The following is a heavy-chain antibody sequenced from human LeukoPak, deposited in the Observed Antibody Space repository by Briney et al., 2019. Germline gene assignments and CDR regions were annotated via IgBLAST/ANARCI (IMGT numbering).Heavy chain of an antibody. CDR3: VKDRRDSRGWSPFYYFDY. Sequence: GGSLRLSCSASGFTFSSYAMHWVRQAPGKGLEYVSAISSNGGSTYYADSVKGRFTISRDNSKNTLYLQMSSLRAEDTAVYYCVKDRRDSRGWSPFYYFDYWGQGTLVTVSS. D-gene: IGHD6-19*01. V-gene: IGHV3-64D*06. J-gene: IGHJ4*02. CDR2: ISSNGGST. CDR1: GFTFSSYA.